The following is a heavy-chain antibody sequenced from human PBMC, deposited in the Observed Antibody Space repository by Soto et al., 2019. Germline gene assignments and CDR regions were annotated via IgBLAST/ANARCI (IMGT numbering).Heavy chain of an antibody. J-gene: IGHJ4*02. CDR2: ISGSGGST. D-gene: IGHD6-13*01. CDR3: AKAGAAYSSSWYAGYYFDY. CDR1: GFTFSSYA. Sequence: QPGGSLRLSCAASGFTFSSYAMSWVRQAPGKGLEWVSAISGSGGSTYYADSVKGRFTISRDNSKNTLYLQMNSLRAEDTAVYYCAKAGAAYSSSWYAGYYFDYWGQGTLVTVSS. V-gene: IGHV3-23*01.